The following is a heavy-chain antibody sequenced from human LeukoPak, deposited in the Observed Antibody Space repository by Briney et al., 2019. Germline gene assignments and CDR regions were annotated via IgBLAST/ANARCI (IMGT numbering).Heavy chain of an antibody. D-gene: IGHD1-20*01. V-gene: IGHV4-59*01. CDR1: GASIRHYY. CDR2: LYHSGSP. J-gene: IGHJ4*02. CDR3: ATLTGTTYPYYFDF. Sequence: SETLSLTCTVSGASIRHYYWSWIRQPPGKGLEWISNLYHSGSPNYNPSLKSRVTISIETAKNQSSLRLRSVTAADTAVYYCATLTGTTYPYYFDFWGQATLVTVSS.